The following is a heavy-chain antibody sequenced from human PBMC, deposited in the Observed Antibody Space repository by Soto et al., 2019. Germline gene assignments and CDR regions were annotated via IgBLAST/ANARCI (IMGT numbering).Heavy chain of an antibody. J-gene: IGHJ4*02. CDR1: GGSFKSGSYY. D-gene: IGHD3-16*01. V-gene: IGHV4-61*01. Sequence: SETLSLTCTVSGGSFKSGSYYWSWVRQPPGKGLEWIGYVYYTGRTSYSPSLKSRVTISADTSKNQFSLILTSVTAADTAVYYCARDYDYFDNWGQGSLVTVSS. CDR3: ARDYDYFDN. CDR2: VYYTGRT.